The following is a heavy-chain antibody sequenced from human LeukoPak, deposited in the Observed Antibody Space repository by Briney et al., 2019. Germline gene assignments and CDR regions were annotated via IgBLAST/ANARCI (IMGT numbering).Heavy chain of an antibody. V-gene: IGHV1-69*01. Sequence: GASVKVSCKASVGTFSSYAISWVRQAPGQGLEWMGGIIPIFVTANYAQKFQGRVTITADESTSTAYMELSSLRSEDTAVYYCARDLAQVAGTDYWGQGTLVTVSS. J-gene: IGHJ4*02. D-gene: IGHD6-19*01. CDR3: ARDLAQVAGTDY. CDR2: IIPIFVTA. CDR1: VGTFSSYA.